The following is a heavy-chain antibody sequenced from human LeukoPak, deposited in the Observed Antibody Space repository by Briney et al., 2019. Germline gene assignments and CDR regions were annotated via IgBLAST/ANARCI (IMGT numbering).Heavy chain of an antibody. V-gene: IGHV4-4*02. J-gene: IGHJ6*03. CDR3: ARQKGGTYYYYYYMDV. CDR2: IYHSGST. D-gene: IGHD1-26*01. Sequence: SGTLSLTCAVSGGSISSSNWWGWVRQPPGKGLEWIGEIYHSGSTNYNPSLKSRVTISVDKSKNQFSLKLSSVTAADTAVYYCARQKGGTYYYYYYMDVWGKGTAVTVSS. CDR1: GGSISSSNW.